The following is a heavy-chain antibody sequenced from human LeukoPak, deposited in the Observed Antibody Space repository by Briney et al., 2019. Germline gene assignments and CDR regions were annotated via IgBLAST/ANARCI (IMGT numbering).Heavy chain of an antibody. V-gene: IGHV4-4*07. D-gene: IGHD6-19*01. CDR2: IYTSGST. CDR1: GGSISSYY. J-gene: IGHJ5*02. Sequence: PSETLSLTCTVSGGSISSYYWSWIRQPAGKGLAWIGRIYTSGSTNYNPSLKSRATMSVDTYKNQFSLKLSSVTAADTAVYYCARYGGGWYGNNWFDPWGQGTLVTVSS. CDR3: ARYGGGWYGNNWFDP.